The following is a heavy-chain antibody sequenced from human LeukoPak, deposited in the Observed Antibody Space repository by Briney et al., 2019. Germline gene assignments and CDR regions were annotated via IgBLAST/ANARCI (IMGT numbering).Heavy chain of an antibody. V-gene: IGHV3-7*04. CDR3: ARWGGYNYEAGYYFDY. D-gene: IGHD5-24*01. Sequence: GGSLRLSCAASGFTFISYWMTWVRQAPRKGLEWVANIKRDGSEKFYVDSVKGRFTISRDNAKNSLHLQMNSLRAEDTALYFCARWGGYNYEAGYYFDYWGQGTLVTVSS. CDR1: GFTFISYW. CDR2: IKRDGSEK. J-gene: IGHJ4*02.